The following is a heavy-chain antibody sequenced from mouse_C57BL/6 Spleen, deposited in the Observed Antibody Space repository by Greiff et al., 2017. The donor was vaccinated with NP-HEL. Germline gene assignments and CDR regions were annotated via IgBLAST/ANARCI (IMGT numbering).Heavy chain of an antibody. CDR2: IHPNSGST. CDR1: GYTFTSYW. CDR3: ARYYGSSPYYFDY. D-gene: IGHD1-1*01. J-gene: IGHJ2*01. Sequence: QVQLQQPGAELVKPGASVKLSCTASGYTFTSYWMHWVKQRPGQGLEWIGMIHPNSGSTNYNEKFTSKATLTVDKSSSTAYMQLSSLTSEDSAVYYCARYYGSSPYYFDYWGQGTTLTVSS. V-gene: IGHV1-64*01.